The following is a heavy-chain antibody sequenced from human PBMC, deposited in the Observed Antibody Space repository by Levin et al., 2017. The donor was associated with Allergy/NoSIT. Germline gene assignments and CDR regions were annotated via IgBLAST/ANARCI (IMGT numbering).Heavy chain of an antibody. CDR2: ISWNSGSI. CDR3: ATPSLG. V-gene: IGHV3-9*01. CDR1: GFTFDDYA. Sequence: GGSLRLSCAASGFTFDDYAMHWVRQAPGKGLEWVSGISWNSGSIGYADSVKGRFTISRDNAKNSLYLQMNSLRAEDTALYYCATPSLGWGQGTLVTVSS. J-gene: IGHJ4*02.